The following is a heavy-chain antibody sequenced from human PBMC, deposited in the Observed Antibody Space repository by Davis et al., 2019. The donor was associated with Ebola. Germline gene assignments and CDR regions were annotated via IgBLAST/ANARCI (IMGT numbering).Heavy chain of an antibody. Sequence: PGGSLRLSCAASGFTFSSYGMHWVRQAPGKGLEWVAVISYDGSNKYYADSVKGRFTISRDNSKNTLYLQMNSLRAEDTAVYYCAKARGILTGSDDAFDIWGQGTMVTASS. J-gene: IGHJ3*02. CDR1: GFTFSSYG. CDR3: AKARGILTGSDDAFDI. CDR2: ISYDGSNK. V-gene: IGHV3-30*18. D-gene: IGHD3-9*01.